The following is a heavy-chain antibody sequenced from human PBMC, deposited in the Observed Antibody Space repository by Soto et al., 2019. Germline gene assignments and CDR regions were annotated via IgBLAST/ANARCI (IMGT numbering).Heavy chain of an antibody. CDR3: AAESKYDFWSGYYFNGYYYYGMDV. Sequence: SVKVSCKASGFTFTSSAVQWVRQARGQRLEWIGWIVVGSGNTNYAQKFQERVIITRDMSTSTAYMELSSLRSEDTAVYYCAAESKYDFWSGYYFNGYYYYGMDVWGQGTTVTVSS. V-gene: IGHV1-58*01. D-gene: IGHD3-3*01. CDR2: IVVGSGNT. CDR1: GFTFTSSA. J-gene: IGHJ6*02.